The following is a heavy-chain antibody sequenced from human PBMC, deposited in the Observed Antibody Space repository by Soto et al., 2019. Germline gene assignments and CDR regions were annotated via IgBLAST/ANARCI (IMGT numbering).Heavy chain of an antibody. V-gene: IGHV4-61*01. Sequence: SETLYLTCTVSGGSISSCCYYWSRIPQHPGKDLKWIGYIYYSGSTNYNPSLKSRVTISVDTSKNQFSLKLSSVTAADTAVYYFARGLGNWYSSGWFYYFDYWGQGTLVTVSS. CDR3: ARGLGNWYSSGWFYYFDY. CDR1: GGSISSCCYY. D-gene: IGHD6-19*01. J-gene: IGHJ4*02. CDR2: IYYSGST.